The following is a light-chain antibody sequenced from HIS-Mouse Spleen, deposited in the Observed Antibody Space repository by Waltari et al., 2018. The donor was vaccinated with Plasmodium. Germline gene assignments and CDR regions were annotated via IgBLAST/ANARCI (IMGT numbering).Light chain of an antibody. CDR1: SPRSHN. CDR3: NSRDSSGNHLV. Sequence: SSQLPQHPAVSVALGQTTRTTCKGDSPRSHNASWYQQKPGQAPVLVIYGNNNRPSGIPDRFSGSSSGNTASLTITGAQAEDEADYYCNSRDSSGNHLVFGGGTKLTVL. CDR2: GNN. V-gene: IGLV3-19*01. J-gene: IGLJ2*01.